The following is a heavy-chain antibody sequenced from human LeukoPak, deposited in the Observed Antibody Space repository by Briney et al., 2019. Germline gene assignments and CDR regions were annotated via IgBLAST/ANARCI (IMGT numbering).Heavy chain of an antibody. CDR2: IRYDGSNK. CDR3: AKVVRSGYDFDY. D-gene: IGHD5-12*01. V-gene: IGHV3-30*02. Sequence: GGSLRLSCGASGFTFSSYGMHWVRQAPGKGLEWVAFIRYDGSNKYYADSVKGRFTISRDNSKNTLYLQMNSLRAEDTAVYYCAKVVRSGYDFDYWAREPWSPSPQ. J-gene: IGHJ4*02. CDR1: GFTFSSYG.